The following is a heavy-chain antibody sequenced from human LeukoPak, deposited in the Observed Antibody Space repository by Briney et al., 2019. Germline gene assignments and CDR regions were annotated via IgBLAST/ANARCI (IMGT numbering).Heavy chain of an antibody. D-gene: IGHD3-10*01. J-gene: IGHJ4*02. CDR1: GYTFTSFD. CDR3: ARGLQHYFGSGRPPLGY. V-gene: IGHV1-8*01. CDR2: MNPNSANT. Sequence: ASVKVSCKASGYTFTSFDINWVRQATGQGLEWMGWMNPNSANTGSAQKFQGRVTMTMNTSISTAYMEVSSLRSDDTAVYYCARGLQHYFGSGRPPLGYWGQGTLVTVSS.